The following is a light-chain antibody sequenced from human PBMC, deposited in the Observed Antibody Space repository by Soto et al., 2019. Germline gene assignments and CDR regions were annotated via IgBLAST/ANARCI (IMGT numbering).Light chain of an antibody. J-gene: IGKJ1*01. CDR3: QQYNSYSRT. Sequence: DSPMSQSPSTMSASVGDRVAITCRASQSISDWLAWYQQKPGKAPKLLIYKASSLESGVPSRFSGSGSGTDFTLTISSLQPDDFATYYCQQYNSYSRTFGQGTKVEV. CDR1: QSISDW. V-gene: IGKV1-5*03. CDR2: KAS.